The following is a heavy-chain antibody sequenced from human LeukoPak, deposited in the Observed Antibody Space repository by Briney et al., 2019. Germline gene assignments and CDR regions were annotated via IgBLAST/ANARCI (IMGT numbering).Heavy chain of an antibody. V-gene: IGHV3-30*02. CDR3: AKLAESSSSWYFSSPIDY. Sequence: PGGSLRLSCAASGFTFDDYGMHWVRQAPGKGLEWVAFIRYDGSNKYYADSVKGRFTISRDNSKNTLYLQMNSLRAEDTAVYYCAKLAESSSSWYFSSPIDYWGQGTLVTVSS. D-gene: IGHD6-13*01. CDR1: GFTFDDYG. CDR2: IRYDGSNK. J-gene: IGHJ4*02.